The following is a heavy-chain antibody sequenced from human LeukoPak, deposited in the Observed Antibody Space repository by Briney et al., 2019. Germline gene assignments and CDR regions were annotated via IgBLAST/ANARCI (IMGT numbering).Heavy chain of an antibody. CDR1: EFSVSHNY. CDR2: IHSDGTT. V-gene: IGHV3-53*01. D-gene: IGHD2-15*01. Sequence: GGSLRLSCAASEFSVSHNYMGWVRQAPGKGLEWVSVIHSDGTTHYADSVKGRFTISRDNTKNTWSLEMNSLRAEDTAVYYCVVGGSPGYWGQGTLVTVSS. J-gene: IGHJ4*02. CDR3: VVGGSPGY.